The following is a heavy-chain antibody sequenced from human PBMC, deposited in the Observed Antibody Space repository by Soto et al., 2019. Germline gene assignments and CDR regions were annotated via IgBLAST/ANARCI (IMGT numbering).Heavy chain of an antibody. D-gene: IGHD4-4*01. CDR1: GGSFSSSSYY. CDR2: IYYSGST. J-gene: IGHJ5*02. V-gene: IGHV4-39*01. Sequence: SETLSLTCTVSGGSFSSSSYYWGWIRQPPGKGLEWIGSIYYSGSTYYNPSLKSRDTISVDTSKNQFSQKLSSVTAADTAVYYCARHAYSNNWFDPWGQGTLVTISS. CDR3: ARHAYSNNWFDP.